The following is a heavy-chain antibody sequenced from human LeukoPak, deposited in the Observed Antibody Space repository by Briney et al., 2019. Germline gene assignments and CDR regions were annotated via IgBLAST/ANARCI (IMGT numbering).Heavy chain of an antibody. Sequence: GGSLRLSCAASGFTFSNYAMHWVRQAPGKGLEWVAVISYDGSNTYYADSVKGRFTISRDNSKITLYLQMNSLRAEDTAVYYCASDSSSWNYYYYGMDVWGQGTTVTVSS. J-gene: IGHJ6*02. CDR3: ASDSSSWNYYYYGMDV. CDR1: GFTFSNYA. CDR2: ISYDGSNT. V-gene: IGHV3-30-3*01. D-gene: IGHD6-13*01.